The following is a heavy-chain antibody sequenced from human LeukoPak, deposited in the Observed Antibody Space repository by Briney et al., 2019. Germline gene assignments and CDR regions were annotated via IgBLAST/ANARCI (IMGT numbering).Heavy chain of an antibody. CDR3: ARARYCSSTSCYWGRDDAFDI. V-gene: IGHV1-8*01. Sequence: ASVTVSFTASGYTFTSYDINWVRQATGQGLEWMGWMNPNSGNTGYAQKFQGRVTMTRNTSISTAYMELSSLRSEDTAVYYCARARYCSSTSCYWGRDDAFDIWGQGTMVTVSS. J-gene: IGHJ3*02. D-gene: IGHD2-2*01. CDR1: GYTFTSYD. CDR2: MNPNSGNT.